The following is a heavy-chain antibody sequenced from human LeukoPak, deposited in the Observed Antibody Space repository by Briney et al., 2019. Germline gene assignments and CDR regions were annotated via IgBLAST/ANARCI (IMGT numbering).Heavy chain of an antibody. CDR2: IGISSSHT. D-gene: IGHD1-26*01. V-gene: IGHV3-11*06. CDR1: GLTFNDYY. J-gene: IGHJ4*02. Sequence: GGSLRLSCAASGLTFNDYYMTWIRQTAGRGLEWVSNIGISSSHTNYADSVKGRFTISRDNAKNSLYLQMNSLRAEDTAVYYCATMGNRFYFDLWGQGTLVTVSS. CDR3: ATMGNRFYFDL.